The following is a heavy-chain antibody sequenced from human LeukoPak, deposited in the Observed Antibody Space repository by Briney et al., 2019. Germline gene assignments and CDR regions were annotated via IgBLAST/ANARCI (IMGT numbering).Heavy chain of an antibody. CDR1: GGSVSSYY. CDR2: FHYSGNT. D-gene: IGHD4-17*01. J-gene: IGHJ4*02. CDR3: ARGNGDYGEPYFFDF. V-gene: IGHV4-59*02. Sequence: SETLSLTCTVSGGSVSSYYWTWLRQPPGKGLEWIGYFHYSGNTDYNPVLTSRATISVDTSKNQFSLNVNSVTAADTAVYYCARGNGDYGEPYFFDFWGQGSLVTVSS.